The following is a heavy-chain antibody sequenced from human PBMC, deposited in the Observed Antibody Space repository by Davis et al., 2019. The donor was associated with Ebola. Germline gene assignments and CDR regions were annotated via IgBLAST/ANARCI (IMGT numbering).Heavy chain of an antibody. J-gene: IGHJ2*01. CDR3: ARAGYCDIPNCHVSGYFEI. Sequence: PSETLSLTCTVSGGSVSSGSFYWTWIRQPPGKGLEWIGYIYYSGFTNYNPSLKSRATISVDTSKNQFSLKLSSVTAADTAVYYCARAGYCDIPNCHVSGYFEIWGRGTLVTVSS. CDR2: IYYSGFT. V-gene: IGHV4-61*01. D-gene: IGHD2-2*01. CDR1: GGSVSSGSFY.